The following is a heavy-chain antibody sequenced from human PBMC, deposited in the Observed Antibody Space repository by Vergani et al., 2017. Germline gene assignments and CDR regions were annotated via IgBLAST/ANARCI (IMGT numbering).Heavy chain of an antibody. D-gene: IGHD5-18*01. Sequence: QLQLQESGSGLVKPSQTLSLTCAVSGGSISSGGYSWSWIRQPPGKGLEWIGYIYHSGITYYNPSLKSRVTISVDRSKNQFSLKLSSVTAADTAVYYCARALDTAMEYYFDYWGQGTLVTVSS. CDR2: IYHSGIT. CDR3: ARALDTAMEYYFDY. CDR1: GGSISSGGYS. V-gene: IGHV4-30-2*01. J-gene: IGHJ4*02.